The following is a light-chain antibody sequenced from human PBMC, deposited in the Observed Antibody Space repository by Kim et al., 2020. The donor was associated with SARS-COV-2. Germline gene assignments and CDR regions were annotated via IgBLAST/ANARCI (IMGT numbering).Light chain of an antibody. V-gene: IGKV3-15*01. CDR1: QSVRNN. CDR2: GAS. CDR3: QQYNNWPPFT. Sequence: VSQGERATLSCRASQSVRNNLAWYQQTPGQAPRLLIYGASTRATGIPARFSGSGSGTEFTLIISSLQSEDFAVYYCQQYNNWPPFTFGQGTKLEI. J-gene: IGKJ2*01.